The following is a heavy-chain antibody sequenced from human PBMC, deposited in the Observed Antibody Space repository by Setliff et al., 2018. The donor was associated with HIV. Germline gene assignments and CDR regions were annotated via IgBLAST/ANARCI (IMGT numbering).Heavy chain of an antibody. J-gene: IGHJ3*02. V-gene: IGHV4-4*07. CDR3: ARDHLGTMIVVADDAFDI. CDR1: GGSISSYY. Sequence: KPSETLSLTCTVSGGSISSYYWSWIRQPAGKGLEWIGRIYTSGSTNYNPSLKSRVTMSVDTSKNQFSLKLSSVTAADPAVYYCARDHLGTMIVVADDAFDIWGQGTMVTVSS. CDR2: IYTSGST. D-gene: IGHD3-22*01.